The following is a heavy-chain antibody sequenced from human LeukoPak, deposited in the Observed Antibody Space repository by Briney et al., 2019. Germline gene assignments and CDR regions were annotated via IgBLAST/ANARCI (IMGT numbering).Heavy chain of an antibody. V-gene: IGHV1-2*06. Sequence: ASVKVSCKASGYTFTGYYIHWVRQVPGQGLEWMGRINPSSGGTNYAQKFQGTVTMTRDTSISTAYMELSRLRSDDTAVYYCARENGDYESYYYYYGMDVWGQGTTVTVSS. CDR1: GYTFTGYY. D-gene: IGHD4-17*01. CDR3: ARENGDYESYYYYYGMDV. J-gene: IGHJ6*02. CDR2: INPSSGGT.